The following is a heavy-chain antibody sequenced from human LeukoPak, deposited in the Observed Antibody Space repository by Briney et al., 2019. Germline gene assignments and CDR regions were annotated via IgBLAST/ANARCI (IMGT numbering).Heavy chain of an antibody. CDR2: IYTSGST. CDR1: GGPISSYY. Sequence: SETLSLTCTVSGGPISSYYWSWIRQPAGKELEWIGRIYTSGSTNYNPSLKSRVTMSVDTSKNQFSLKLSSVTAADTAVYYCAAVGVTHWFDPWGQGTLVTVSS. V-gene: IGHV4-4*07. J-gene: IGHJ5*02. D-gene: IGHD2-21*02. CDR3: AAVGVTHWFDP.